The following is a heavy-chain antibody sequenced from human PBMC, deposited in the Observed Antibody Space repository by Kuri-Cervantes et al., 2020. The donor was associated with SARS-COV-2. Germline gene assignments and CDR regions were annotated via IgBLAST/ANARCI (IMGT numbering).Heavy chain of an antibody. Sequence: SLNFSCAASGFTFSCYAMHGVRQAPGKGLEWVAVISYDGGNKYYADSVKGRFTISRDNSKNTLYLQMNSLRAEDTAVYYCARGNDYGEDFDYWGQGTLVTVS. CDR2: ISYDGGNK. D-gene: IGHD4-17*01. J-gene: IGHJ4*02. CDR1: GFTFSCYA. V-gene: IGHV3-30-3*01. CDR3: ARGNDYGEDFDY.